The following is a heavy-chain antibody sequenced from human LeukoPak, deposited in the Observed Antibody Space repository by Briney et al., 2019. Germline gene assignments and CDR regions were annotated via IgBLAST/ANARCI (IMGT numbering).Heavy chain of an antibody. CDR3: AGRRVLDASFDY. J-gene: IGHJ4*02. V-gene: IGHV3-66*02. Sequence: GGSLRLSCAVSGFTFSSYWMSWVRQAPGKGLEWVSVIYSGDNTYYVESVKGRFTISRDNSKNTLFLQMNRLRAEDTAVYYCAGRRVLDASFDYWGQGTLVTVSS. CDR2: IYSGDNT. D-gene: IGHD3-16*01. CDR1: GFTFSSYW.